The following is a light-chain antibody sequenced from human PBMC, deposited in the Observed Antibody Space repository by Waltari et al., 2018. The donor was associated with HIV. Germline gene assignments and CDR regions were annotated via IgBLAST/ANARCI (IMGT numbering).Light chain of an antibody. CDR3: QQYNGYPLT. Sequence: DIQMTQSPSTLSASVGDRVIITCRASQSISSGLAWYQQRPGRAPNLLIYKASSLRSGVPSRFSGSGSGKEFTLTISSLQPDDFATYYCQQYNGYPLTFGGGTKVEIK. J-gene: IGKJ4*01. CDR1: QSISSG. V-gene: IGKV1-5*03. CDR2: KAS.